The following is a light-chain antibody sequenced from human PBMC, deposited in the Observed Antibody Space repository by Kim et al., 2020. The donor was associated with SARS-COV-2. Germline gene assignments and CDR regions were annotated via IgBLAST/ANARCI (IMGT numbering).Light chain of an antibody. Sequence: DIVMTQSPDSLAVSLGERATFNCKSNQSVSNKLVWYQQKPGQPPKLLIRWSSDRESGVPDRFSGSGSGTDFTLSISSLQAEDVAVYHCQQYHDLPYTFGQGTKLEI. CDR3: QQYHDLPYT. CDR2: WSS. CDR1: QSVSNK. V-gene: IGKV4-1*01. J-gene: IGKJ2*01.